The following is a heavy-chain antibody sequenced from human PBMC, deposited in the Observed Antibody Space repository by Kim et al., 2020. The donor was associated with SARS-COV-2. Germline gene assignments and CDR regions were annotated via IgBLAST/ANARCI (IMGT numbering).Heavy chain of an antibody. Sequence: GGSLRLSCAASGFTFSSYAMSWVRQAPGKGLEWVSAISGSGGSTYYADSVKGRFTISRDNSKNTLYLQMNSLRAEDTAVYYCAKDPTDSSSWYNGMDVWGQGTTVTVSS. CDR3: AKDPTDSSSWYNGMDV. J-gene: IGHJ6*02. CDR2: ISGSGGST. V-gene: IGHV3-23*01. CDR1: GFTFSSYA. D-gene: IGHD6-13*01.